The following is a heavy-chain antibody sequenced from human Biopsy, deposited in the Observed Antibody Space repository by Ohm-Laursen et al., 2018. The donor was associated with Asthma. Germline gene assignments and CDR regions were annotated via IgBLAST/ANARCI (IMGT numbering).Heavy chain of an antibody. V-gene: IGHV1-69*01. CDR3: ARDPHNSYLASLRTKFNYYYYGMDV. CDR1: GGTFSSYA. CDR2: IIPIFGTA. D-gene: IGHD1-7*01. Sequence: VSSVKVSCKASGGTFSSYAISWVRQAPGQGLEWTGGIIPIFGTANYAQKFQGRVTITADESTSTAYMELSSLRSEDTAVYYCARDPHNSYLASLRTKFNYYYYGMDVWGQGTTVTVSS. J-gene: IGHJ6*02.